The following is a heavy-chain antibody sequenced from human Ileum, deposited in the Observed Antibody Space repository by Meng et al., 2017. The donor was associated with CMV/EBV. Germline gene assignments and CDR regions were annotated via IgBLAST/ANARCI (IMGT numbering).Heavy chain of an antibody. Sequence: GGSLRLSCVASGFTFSSSYMSWIRQAPGKGLEWVANIKHDGSEKAYVGSVKGRFTISRDNTKNSLYLQTNSLRAEDTAVYYCARDPHFGALDYWGQGTLVTVSS. V-gene: IGHV3-7*01. CDR2: IKHDGSEK. CDR3: ARDPHFGALDY. CDR1: GFTFSSSY. J-gene: IGHJ4*02. D-gene: IGHD3-10*01.